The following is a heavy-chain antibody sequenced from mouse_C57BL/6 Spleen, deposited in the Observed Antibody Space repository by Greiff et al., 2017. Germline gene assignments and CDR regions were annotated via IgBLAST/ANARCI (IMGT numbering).Heavy chain of an antibody. Sequence: VQLQESGPELVKPGASVKISCKASGYAFSRSWMNWVKQRPGKGLEWIGRIYPGDGDTNYNGKFKGKATLTADKSSSTAYMQLSSLTSEDSAVYFCARWDDGLYWGQGTTLTVSS. CDR3: ARWDDGLY. CDR2: IYPGDGDT. CDR1: GYAFSRSW. D-gene: IGHD2-3*01. V-gene: IGHV1-82*01. J-gene: IGHJ2*01.